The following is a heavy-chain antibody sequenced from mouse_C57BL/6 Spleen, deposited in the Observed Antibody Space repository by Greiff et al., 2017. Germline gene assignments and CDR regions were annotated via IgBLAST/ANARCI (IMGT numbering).Heavy chain of an antibody. V-gene: IGHV1-75*01. CDR2: IFPGSGST. J-gene: IGHJ3*01. Sequence: QVQLKQSGPELVKPGASVKISCKASGYTFTDYYINWVKQRPGQGLAWIGWIFPGSGSTYYNEKFKGKATLTVDKSSSTAYMLLSSLTSEDSAVYFCARKSGSYWAWFAYWGQGTLVTVSA. D-gene: IGHD3-1*01. CDR3: ARKSGSYWAWFAY. CDR1: GYTFTDYY.